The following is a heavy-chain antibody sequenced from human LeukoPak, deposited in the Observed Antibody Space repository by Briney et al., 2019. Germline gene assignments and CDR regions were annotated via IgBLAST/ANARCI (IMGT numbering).Heavy chain of an antibody. CDR2: INHSGST. Sequence: SETLSLTCAVYGGPFSGYYWSWIRQPPGKGLEWIGEINHSGSTNYNPSLKSRVTISVDTSKNQFSLKLSSVTAADTAVYYWASTLGYCSGGSCYRGRSRYFDLWGRGTLVTVSS. D-gene: IGHD2-15*01. CDR1: GGPFSGYY. CDR3: ASTLGYCSGGSCYRGRSRYFDL. V-gene: IGHV4-34*01. J-gene: IGHJ2*01.